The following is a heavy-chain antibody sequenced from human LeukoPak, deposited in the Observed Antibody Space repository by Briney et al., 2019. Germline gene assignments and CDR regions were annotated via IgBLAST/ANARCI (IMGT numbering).Heavy chain of an antibody. CDR3: AKDYSSSPYYMDV. V-gene: IGHV3-7*03. J-gene: IGHJ6*03. Sequence: PGGSLRLSCAASGFTFSDYWMSWVRQAPGKGLEWVASIKEDGSDKYYVDSLKGRFTISRDNARYSLYLQMNSLRTEDTALYYCAKDYSSSPYYMDVWGKGTTVTVSS. CDR2: IKEDGSDK. D-gene: IGHD6-6*01. CDR1: GFTFSDYW.